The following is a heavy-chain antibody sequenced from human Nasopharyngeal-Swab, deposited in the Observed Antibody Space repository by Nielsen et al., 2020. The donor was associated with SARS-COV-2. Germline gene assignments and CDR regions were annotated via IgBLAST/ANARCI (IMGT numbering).Heavy chain of an antibody. J-gene: IGHJ6*02. CDR2: ISGSGGST. V-gene: IGHV3-23*01. CDR1: GFTFSSYA. Sequence: GESLKISCAASGFTFSSYAMSWDRQAPGKGLEWVSAISGSGGSTYYADSVKGRFTISRDNSKNTLYLQMNSLRAEDTAVYYCAKVASGGMDVWGQGTTVTVSS. CDR3: AKVASGGMDV.